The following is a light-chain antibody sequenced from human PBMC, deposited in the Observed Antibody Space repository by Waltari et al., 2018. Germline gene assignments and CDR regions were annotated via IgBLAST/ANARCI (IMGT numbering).Light chain of an antibody. CDR1: QSVSSNY. V-gene: IGKV3D-20*01. CDR3: QQYAALPRT. Sequence: DIVLTQFPATLSLSPGARATLFCRASQSVSSNYLAWYQQKPGQAPRLLIYDASRGTTGLPARFSGSGSGTDFTLTISRLEPEDFAVYYCQQYAALPRTFGQGTRLEIK. CDR2: DAS. J-gene: IGKJ2*01.